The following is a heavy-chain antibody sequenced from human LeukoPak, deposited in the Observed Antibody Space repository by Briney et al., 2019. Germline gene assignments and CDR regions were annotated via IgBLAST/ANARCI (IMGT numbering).Heavy chain of an antibody. V-gene: IGHV5-51*01. CDR1: GDSFNSHW. CDR3: ARHRDGYNRD. Sequence: GESLKISCKGTGDSFNSHWIAWVRQMPGRGLELMGVIYPEDSDTRYTPSFQGRVTISADKTINTAYLQWTSLKASGTAMYFCARHRDGYNRDWGQGTLVIVSS. J-gene: IGHJ4*02. D-gene: IGHD5-24*01. CDR2: IYPEDSDT.